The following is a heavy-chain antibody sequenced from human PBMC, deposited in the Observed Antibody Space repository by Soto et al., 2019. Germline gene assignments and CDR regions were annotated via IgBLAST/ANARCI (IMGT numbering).Heavy chain of an antibody. CDR3: ARLIYDSRLNYFYFDF. CDR2: VFHSGDT. D-gene: IGHD3-22*01. V-gene: IGHV4-4*02. CDR1: GGSISGRNW. Sequence: SETLSLTCVVSGGSISGRNWWSWVRQAPGKGLEWIGEVFHSGDTTYTPSLRSRVTISVDKSKNQFSLKLNSVTAADTAVYYCARLIYDSRLNYFYFDFWGQGALVTVSS. J-gene: IGHJ4*02.